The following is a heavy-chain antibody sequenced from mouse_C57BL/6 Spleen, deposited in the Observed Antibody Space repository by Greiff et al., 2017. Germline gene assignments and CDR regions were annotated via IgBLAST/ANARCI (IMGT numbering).Heavy chain of an antibody. J-gene: IGHJ4*01. CDR3: SRIYCGYDGGAMDY. CDR2: IYPGDGDT. CDR1: GYAFSSSW. D-gene: IGHD2-2*01. Sequence: QVQLQQSGPELVKPGASVKISCTASGYAFSSSWMNWVKQRPGKGLEWIGRIYPGDGDTNYNGKVKGKATVTADTSSTTAYLQLSSLTSEYSAVYVYSRIYCGYDGGAMDYWGQGTSVTVSS. V-gene: IGHV1-82*01.